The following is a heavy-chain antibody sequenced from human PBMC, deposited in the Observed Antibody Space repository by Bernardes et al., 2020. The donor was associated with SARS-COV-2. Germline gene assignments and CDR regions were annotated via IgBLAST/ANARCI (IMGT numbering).Heavy chain of an antibody. Sequence: SLRLSCTASKFTFNTYAMHWVRQAPGKGLEWVAVISHDENNKYYADSVQGRFTISRDTSKNTLYLQMSSLRAEDTAVYYCVRDLYCTSTSCYNLGAFDIWGQGTTVTVSS. D-gene: IGHD2-2*02. CDR2: ISHDENNK. CDR1: KFTFNTYA. V-gene: IGHV3-30*15. J-gene: IGHJ3*02. CDR3: VRDLYCTSTSCYNLGAFDI.